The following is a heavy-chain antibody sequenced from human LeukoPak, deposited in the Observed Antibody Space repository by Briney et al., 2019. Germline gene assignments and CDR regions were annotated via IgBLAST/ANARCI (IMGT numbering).Heavy chain of an antibody. J-gene: IGHJ1*01. Sequence: SETLSLTCTVSGGSISSSSYYWGWIRQPPGKGLEWIGSIYYSGSTYYNPSLKSRVTISVDTSKNQFSLKLSSVTAADTAVYYCARGGEAQYFQHWGQGTLVTVSS. CDR2: IYYSGST. CDR1: GGSISSSSYY. D-gene: IGHD3-16*01. V-gene: IGHV4-39*01. CDR3: ARGGEAQYFQH.